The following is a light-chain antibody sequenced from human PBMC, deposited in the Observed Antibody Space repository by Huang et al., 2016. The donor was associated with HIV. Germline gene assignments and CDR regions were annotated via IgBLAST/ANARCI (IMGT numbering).Light chain of an antibody. CDR3: QHYGSSRT. CDR2: GAS. V-gene: IGKV3-20*01. J-gene: IGKJ1*01. Sequence: IVLTQSPGTLSLSPGERATLSCRASQSVSSSYLAWYQQKPGQAPRLLIYGASSRATGSPDRFSGSGSGTHFTLTISRLEPEDFAVYYCQHYGSSRTFGQGTKVEIK. CDR1: QSVSSSY.